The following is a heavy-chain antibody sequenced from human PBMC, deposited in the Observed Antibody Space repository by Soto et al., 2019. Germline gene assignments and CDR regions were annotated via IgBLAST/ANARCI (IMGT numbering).Heavy chain of an antibody. CDR3: AKDVHYDIVTGIEYFDH. D-gene: IGHD3-9*01. V-gene: IGHV3-23*01. CDR2: ISGTGRVT. CDR1: GFTFSSYA. Sequence: EVQLLESGGGLVQPGGSLKLSCAVSGFTFSSYAMSWVRQAPGKGLEWVSGISGTGRVTNYAESVKGRFTISSANPKNTLSLEMKSLRAEDTAVYYCAKDVHYDIVTGIEYFDHWGQGTLVTVSS. J-gene: IGHJ1*01.